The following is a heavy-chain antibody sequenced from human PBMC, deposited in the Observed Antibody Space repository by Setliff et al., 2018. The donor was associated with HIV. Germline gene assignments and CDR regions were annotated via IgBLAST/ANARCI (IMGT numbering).Heavy chain of an antibody. Sequence: SETLSLTCTVSGGSINSGSYYWSWIRQPAGKGLEWIGRIYTSGSTNYNPSLKSRVTISEDTSKNQFSLKLSSVTAADTALYYCARGPPRTSAYSRYYYYYMDVWGKGTTVTVSS. D-gene: IGHD6-25*01. V-gene: IGHV4-61*02. CDR2: IYTSGST. J-gene: IGHJ6*03. CDR1: GGSINSGSYY. CDR3: ARGPPRTSAYSRYYYYYMDV.